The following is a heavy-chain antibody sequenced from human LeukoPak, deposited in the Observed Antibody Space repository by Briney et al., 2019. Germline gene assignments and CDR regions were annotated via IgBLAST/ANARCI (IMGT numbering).Heavy chain of an antibody. CDR2: ISSSSSYI. V-gene: IGHV3-21*01. CDR3: AREGYSSGWSRAFDY. Sequence: GGSLRLSCAASGFTFSSYSMNWVRQAPGKGLGWVSSISSSSSYIYYADSVKGRFTISRANAKNSLYLQMNSLRAEDTAVYYCAREGYSSGWSRAFDYWGQGTLVTVSS. CDR1: GFTFSSYS. J-gene: IGHJ4*02. D-gene: IGHD6-19*01.